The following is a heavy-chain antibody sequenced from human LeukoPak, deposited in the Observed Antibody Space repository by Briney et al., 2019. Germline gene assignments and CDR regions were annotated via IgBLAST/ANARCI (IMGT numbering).Heavy chain of an antibody. CDR1: GGSISSGGYY. CDR3: ARDSSRGFDY. Sequence: PSETLSLTCTVSGGSISSGGYYWSWIRQPPGKGLEWIGYIYHSGSTYYNPSLKSRVTISVDRSKNQFSLKLSSVTAADTAVYYCARDSSRGFDYWGQGTLVTVSS. D-gene: IGHD6-6*01. CDR2: IYHSGST. V-gene: IGHV4-30-2*01. J-gene: IGHJ4*02.